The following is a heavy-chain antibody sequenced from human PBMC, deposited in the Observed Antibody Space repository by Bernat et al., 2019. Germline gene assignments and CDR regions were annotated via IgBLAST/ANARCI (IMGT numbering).Heavy chain of an antibody. Sequence: EVQLVESGGDLVKPGESLRLSCATSAFIFTDAWMNWVRQAPGKGLEWVGRIKSKTDGGTTEYAVPVKGRFTISRDDSKNTVYLQMNSLKIEDTAIYYCNTDRITTFGRFWGQGTLVTVSS. CDR3: NTDRITTFGRF. J-gene: IGHJ4*02. CDR1: AFIFTDAW. D-gene: IGHD3-3*01. CDR2: IKSKTDGGTT. V-gene: IGHV3-15*07.